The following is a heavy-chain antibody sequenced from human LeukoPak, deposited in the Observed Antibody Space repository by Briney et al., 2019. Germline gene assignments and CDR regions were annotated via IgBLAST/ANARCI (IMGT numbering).Heavy chain of an antibody. J-gene: IGHJ4*02. Sequence: GSSVKVSCKASGYTFTAHYLHWVRQAPGQGLEWMAWINHNSGGTKYAEKFQGRVTMTRDPSISTAYMELSRLRSDDTAVYYCARSILGYCTNGVCYEIDYWGQGTLVTVSS. V-gene: IGHV1-2*02. CDR3: ARSILGYCTNGVCYEIDY. CDR1: GYTFTAHY. D-gene: IGHD2-8*01. CDR2: INHNSGGT.